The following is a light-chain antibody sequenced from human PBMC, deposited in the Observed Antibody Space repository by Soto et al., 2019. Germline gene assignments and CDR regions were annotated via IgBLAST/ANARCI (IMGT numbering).Light chain of an antibody. CDR1: SSDVGTYDL. CDR3: CSYAGASTSVV. V-gene: IGLV2-23*01. J-gene: IGLJ2*01. CDR2: EDT. Sequence: QSVLTQPASVSGSPGQSITISCTGTSSDVGTYDLVSWYQQHPGKAPNLIIYEDTKRPSGLSDRFSGSKSDNTASLTISGLQPEDEAEYYCCSYAGASTSVVFGGGTKVTVL.